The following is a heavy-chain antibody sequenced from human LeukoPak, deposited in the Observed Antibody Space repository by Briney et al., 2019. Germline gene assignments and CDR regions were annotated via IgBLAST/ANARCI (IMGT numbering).Heavy chain of an antibody. CDR1: GGSISSSSYY. D-gene: IGHD3-10*01. CDR2: IYYSGST. CDR3: ARQASQGSFFGVYY. J-gene: IGHJ4*02. Sequence: SETLSLTCTVSGGSISSSSYYWGWIRQPPGKGLEWIASIYYSGSTYYNPSLKSRVTISVDTSKNQFSLKLSSVTAADTAVYYCARQASQGSFFGVYYWGQGTLVTVSS. V-gene: IGHV4-39*01.